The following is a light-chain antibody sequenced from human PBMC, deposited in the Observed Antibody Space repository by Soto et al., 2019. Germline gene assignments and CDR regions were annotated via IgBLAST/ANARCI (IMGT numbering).Light chain of an antibody. CDR1: QSVSSNY. J-gene: IGKJ1*01. V-gene: IGKV3-20*01. Sequence: IELTKSRWTLCCSPGERGSRSWRVSQSVSSNYVAWYQQKPGQAPRLLISGASNRATGTPDRFRGSGSGTDTTFTSTSLEPEDSAVYYCHQYGRALWTFRQGTKVDTK. CDR2: GAS. CDR3: HQYGRALWT.